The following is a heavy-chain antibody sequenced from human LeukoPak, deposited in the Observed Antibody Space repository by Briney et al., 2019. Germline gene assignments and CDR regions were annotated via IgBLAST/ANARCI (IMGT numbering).Heavy chain of an antibody. CDR3: ARVREAVAGTLYRFDY. CDR1: GFTFSDYY. CDR2: ISSSGSTI. Sequence: GGSLRLSCAASGFTFSDYYMSWIRQAPGKGLEWVSYISSSGSTIYYADSVKGRFTISRDNAKNSLYLQMNSLRAEDTAVYYCARVREAVAGTLYRFDYWGQGTLVTVSS. D-gene: IGHD6-19*01. V-gene: IGHV3-11*01. J-gene: IGHJ4*02.